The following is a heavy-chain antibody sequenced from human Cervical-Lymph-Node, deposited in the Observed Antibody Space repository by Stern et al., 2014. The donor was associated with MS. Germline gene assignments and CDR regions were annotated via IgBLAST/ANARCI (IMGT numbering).Heavy chain of an antibody. CDR1: GGSIISGGYY. CDR3: ARENLVATSAHSFDY. V-gene: IGHV4-31*03. D-gene: IGHD5-12*01. Sequence: QVQLVESGPGLVKPSQTLSLTCTVSGGSIISGGYYWSWIRQHPGKGLEWIGYIYYSGSTDYNPSLKSRVTISVDTSKNQFSLKLSSVNAADTAVYYCARENLVATSAHSFDYWGQGTLVTVSS. CDR2: IYYSGST. J-gene: IGHJ4*02.